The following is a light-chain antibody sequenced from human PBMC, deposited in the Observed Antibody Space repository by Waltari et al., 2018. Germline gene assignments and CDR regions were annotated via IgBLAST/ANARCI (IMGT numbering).Light chain of an antibody. CDR3: TSQSTNNVVL. V-gene: IGLV2-14*03. CDR2: DVS. Sequence: QSALTQPASVSGSPGQSITISCTGTSTDVASSNSVSWYQDLPGQDPKVIIYDVSDRPSVVSARFSGSKSGNTASLTVSGLQAEDEANYYCTSQSTNNVVLFGGGTKVTVL. J-gene: IGLJ3*02. CDR1: STDVASSNS.